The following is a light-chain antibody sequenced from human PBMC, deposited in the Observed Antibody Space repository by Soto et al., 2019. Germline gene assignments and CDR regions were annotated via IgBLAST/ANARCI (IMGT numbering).Light chain of an antibody. CDR3: QQYGDSPRA. J-gene: IGKJ2*01. V-gene: IGKV3-20*01. CDR1: QSVRNMY. Sequence: ELVLTQSPGTLSLSPGERATLSCRASQSVRNMYLAWYQQKPGQAPRLLIYGASNRATGIPDKFSGSGSGTDLTLTISRLEPEDFAMYYCQQYGDSPRAFGQGTKLEIK. CDR2: GAS.